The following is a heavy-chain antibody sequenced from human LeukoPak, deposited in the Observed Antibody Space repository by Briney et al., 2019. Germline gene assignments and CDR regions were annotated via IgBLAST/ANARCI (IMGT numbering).Heavy chain of an antibody. J-gene: IGHJ4*02. CDR2: VDPEDGET. CDR3: ATETIRGSNYYDFWSGYYGGIXDX. Sequence: ATVKISCKVSGYTFTDYYMHWVQQAPGKGLEWMGLVDPEDGETIYAEKFQGRVTITADTSTDTAYMELSSLRSEDTAVYYCATETIRGSNYYDFWSGYYGGIXDXXGQGXXVTV. D-gene: IGHD3-3*01. CDR1: GYTFTDYY. V-gene: IGHV1-69-2*01.